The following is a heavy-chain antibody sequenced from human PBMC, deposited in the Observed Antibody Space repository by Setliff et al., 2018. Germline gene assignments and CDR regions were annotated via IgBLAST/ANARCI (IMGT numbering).Heavy chain of an antibody. Sequence: LRLSCAASGFTFSSYNMNWVRQAPGKGLEWVSYISSSGSTIYYADSVEGRFTISRDNAKNSLYLQMNSLRAEDTAVYYCARDRYCSSASCYATQYNWFDPWGQGTLVTVSS. J-gene: IGHJ5*02. D-gene: IGHD2-2*01. V-gene: IGHV3-48*01. CDR2: ISSSGSTI. CDR3: ARDRYCSSASCYATQYNWFDP. CDR1: GFTFSSYN.